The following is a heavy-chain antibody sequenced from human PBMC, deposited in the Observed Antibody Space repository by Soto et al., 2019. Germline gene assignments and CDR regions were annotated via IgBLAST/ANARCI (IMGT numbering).Heavy chain of an antibody. CDR2: IIPIFGTA. Sequence: LVKVSCKASGGTFSRYAISWVRQAPGQGLEWMGGIIPIFGTANYAQKFQGRVTITADESTSTAYMELSSLRSEDTAVYYCASTSSSWYGVNWFDPWGQGTLVTVSS. D-gene: IGHD6-13*01. CDR1: GGTFSRYA. CDR3: ASTSSSWYGVNWFDP. J-gene: IGHJ5*02. V-gene: IGHV1-69*13.